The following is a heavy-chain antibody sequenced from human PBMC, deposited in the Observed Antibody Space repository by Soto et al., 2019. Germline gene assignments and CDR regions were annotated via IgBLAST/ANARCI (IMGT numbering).Heavy chain of an antibody. J-gene: IGHJ4*02. Sequence: EVQLVESGGGLVQPGGSLKLSCAASGFTFSGSAMHWVRQASGKGLEWVGRIRSKANSYATAYAASVKGRFTISRDDSKNTAYLQMNSLKTEDTAVYYCTSLTGVNSAYWGQGTLVTVSS. V-gene: IGHV3-73*02. D-gene: IGHD1-20*01. CDR1: GFTFSGSA. CDR2: IRSKANSYAT. CDR3: TSLTGVNSAY.